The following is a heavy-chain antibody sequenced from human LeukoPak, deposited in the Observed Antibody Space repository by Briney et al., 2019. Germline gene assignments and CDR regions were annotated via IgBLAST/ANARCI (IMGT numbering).Heavy chain of an antibody. J-gene: IGHJ4*02. CDR3: AKVDAAYYDSSGYIFDY. D-gene: IGHD3-22*01. Sequence: GGSLRLSCAASGFTFSSYGMHWVRQAPGKGLEWVAVISYDGSNKCYADSVKGRFTISRDNSKNTLYLQMNSLRAEDTAVYYCAKVDAAYYDSSGYIFDYWGQGTLVTVSS. CDR1: GFTFSSYG. CDR2: ISYDGSNK. V-gene: IGHV3-30*18.